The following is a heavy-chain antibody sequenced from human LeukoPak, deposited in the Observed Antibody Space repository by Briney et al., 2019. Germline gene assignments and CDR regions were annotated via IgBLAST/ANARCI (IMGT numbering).Heavy chain of an antibody. V-gene: IGHV3-53*01. CDR3: ARAWWFGEDAFDI. Sequence: GGSLRLSCAASGFTVSSNYMSWVRQAPGKGLEWVSVIYSGGSTYYADSVKGRFTISRDNSKNTLHLQMNSLRAEDTAVYYCARAWWFGEDAFDIWGQGTMVTVSS. D-gene: IGHD3-10*01. CDR1: GFTVSSNY. J-gene: IGHJ3*02. CDR2: IYSGGST.